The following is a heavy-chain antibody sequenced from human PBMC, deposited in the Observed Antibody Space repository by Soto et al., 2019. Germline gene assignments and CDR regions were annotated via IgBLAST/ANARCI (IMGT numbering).Heavy chain of an antibody. D-gene: IGHD1-26*01. Sequence: EVQLVESGGGLVQPGGSLRLSCAASGFTVSTKYMSWVRQAPGKGLEWVSVIHSGGSTFYSDSVRGRFTISSDNSKNTVNLQMNSLRAEDPAVYYCARDPWDADYWGQGTLVTVSS. V-gene: IGHV3-66*01. CDR2: IHSGGST. CDR3: ARDPWDADY. CDR1: GFTVSTKY. J-gene: IGHJ4*02.